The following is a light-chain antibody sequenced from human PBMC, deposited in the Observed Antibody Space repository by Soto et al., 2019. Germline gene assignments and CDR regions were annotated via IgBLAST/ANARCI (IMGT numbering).Light chain of an antibody. J-gene: IGKJ4*01. CDR1: QTISTY. Sequence: DIPMTQSPSSLSATVGDRVTIICRASQTISTYLNWYQQKPGRAPRLLIYAASSLQSGVPSRFSGSGSGTDFTLTINSLQPEDFATYYCQQSHSTPLSFGGGTKVEIK. CDR2: AAS. CDR3: QQSHSTPLS. V-gene: IGKV1-39*01.